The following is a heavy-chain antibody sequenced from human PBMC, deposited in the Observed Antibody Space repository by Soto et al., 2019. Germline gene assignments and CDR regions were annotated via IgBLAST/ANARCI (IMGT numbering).Heavy chain of an antibody. Sequence: GGSLRLSCAASGFSFSSYGMHWVRQAPGRGLEWVTVISNDGNRKYYGESVKGRFSVSRDNDKDTLYLQMNGLRPEDTGVYYCAKDRRQLSALDMWGQGTTVTVS. D-gene: IGHD6-6*01. V-gene: IGHV3-30*18. CDR1: GFSFSSYG. J-gene: IGHJ3*02. CDR3: AKDRRQLSALDM. CDR2: ISNDGNRK.